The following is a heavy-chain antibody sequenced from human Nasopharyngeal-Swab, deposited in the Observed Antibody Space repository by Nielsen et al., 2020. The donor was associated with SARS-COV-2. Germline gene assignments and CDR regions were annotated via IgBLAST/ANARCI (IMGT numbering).Heavy chain of an antibody. Sequence: GGSLRLSCAASGFTFSSYGMHWVRQAPGKGLEWVVLIWYDGSNKYYADSVKGRFTISRDNSKNTLYLQINSLRAEDTAVYYCARGNDFRSGYHPYYYDYWGQGTVVTVSS. CDR1: GFTFSSYG. J-gene: IGHJ4*02. CDR3: ARGNDFRSGYHPYYYDY. D-gene: IGHD3-3*01. CDR2: IWYDGSNK. V-gene: IGHV3-33*01.